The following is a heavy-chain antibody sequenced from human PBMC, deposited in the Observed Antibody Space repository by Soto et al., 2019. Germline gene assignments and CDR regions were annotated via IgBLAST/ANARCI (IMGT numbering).Heavy chain of an antibody. V-gene: IGHV3-48*02. J-gene: IGHJ5*02. D-gene: IGHD3-10*01. CDR2: ISSSSSTI. CDR1: GFTFSSYT. Sequence: GGSLRLSCAASGFTFSSYTMNWVRQAPGKGLEWVSYISSSSSTIYYADSVKGRFTISRDNAKNSLYLQMNSLRDEDTAVYYCAREIPSRGAGWFDPWGQGTLVTVSS. CDR3: AREIPSRGAGWFDP.